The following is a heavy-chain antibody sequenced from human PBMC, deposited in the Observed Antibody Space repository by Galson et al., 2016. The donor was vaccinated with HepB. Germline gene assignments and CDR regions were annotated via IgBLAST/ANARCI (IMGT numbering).Heavy chain of an antibody. CDR1: GFIFRNYW. CDR3: ARAMSGSYDF. J-gene: IGHJ4*02. Sequence: SLRLSCAASGFIFRNYWMTWVRQAPGKGLEWVANINRDGSKKYYMHSVRGRFTISRDSAKNFVFLQMNSLRAEDTAVYHCARAMSGSYDFWGQGILVTVSS. D-gene: IGHD1-26*01. CDR2: INRDGSKK. V-gene: IGHV3-7*01.